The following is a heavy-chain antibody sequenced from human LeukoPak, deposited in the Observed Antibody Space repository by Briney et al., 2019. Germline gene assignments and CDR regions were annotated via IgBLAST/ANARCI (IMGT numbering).Heavy chain of an antibody. CDR3: ARGYYYDSSGYDY. D-gene: IGHD3-22*01. J-gene: IGHJ4*02. V-gene: IGHV3-23*01. CDR2: ISGSGGST. CDR1: GFTFSSYA. Sequence: GGSLRLPCAASGFTFSSYAMSWVRQAPGKGLEWVSAISGSGGSTYYTDSVKGRFTISRDNSKNTLYLQMNSLRAEDTAVYYCARGYYYDSSGYDYWGQGTLVTVSS.